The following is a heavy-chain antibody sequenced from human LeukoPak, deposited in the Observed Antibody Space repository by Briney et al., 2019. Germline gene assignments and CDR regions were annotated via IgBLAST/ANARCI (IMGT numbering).Heavy chain of an antibody. Sequence: AGGSLRLSCAASGFTFSTYGMHWVRQAPGKGLEGVAVITNDGNYEKYADAVRGRFTISRDKSKNTLYLQMNSLSAEDTAVYYCARDSITGDNSLDFWGRGTLVTVSS. J-gene: IGHJ4*02. CDR1: GFTFSTYG. V-gene: IGHV3-33*05. D-gene: IGHD7-27*01. CDR3: ARDSITGDNSLDF. CDR2: ITNDGNYE.